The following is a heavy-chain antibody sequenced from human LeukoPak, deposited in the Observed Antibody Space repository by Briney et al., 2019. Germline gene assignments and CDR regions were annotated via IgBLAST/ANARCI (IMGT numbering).Heavy chain of an antibody. CDR1: GFTFSSYA. CDR3: ARTRGRTMVRGALYYFDY. V-gene: IGHV3-30-3*01. D-gene: IGHD3-10*01. Sequence: PGGSLRLSCAASGFTFSSYAMHWVRQAPGKGLEWVAVISYDGSNKYYADSVKGRFTISRDNSKNTLYLQMNSLRAEDTAVYYCARTRGRTMVRGALYYFDYWGQGTLVTVSS. J-gene: IGHJ4*02. CDR2: ISYDGSNK.